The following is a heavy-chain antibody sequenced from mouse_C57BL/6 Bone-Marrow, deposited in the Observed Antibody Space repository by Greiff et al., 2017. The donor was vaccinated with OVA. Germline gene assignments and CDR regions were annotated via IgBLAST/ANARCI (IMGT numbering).Heavy chain of an antibody. J-gene: IGHJ1*03. CDR1: GYTFTSYW. CDR2: IDPSDSYT. V-gene: IGHV1-69*01. Sequence: QVQLQQPGAELVMPGASVKLSCKASGYTFTSYWMHWVKQRPGQGLEWIGEIDPSDSYTNYNQKFKGKSTLTVDKSSSTAYMQLSSLTSEDSAVYYCAILTTVVADWYFDVWGTGTTVTVSS. CDR3: AILTTVVADWYFDV. D-gene: IGHD1-1*01.